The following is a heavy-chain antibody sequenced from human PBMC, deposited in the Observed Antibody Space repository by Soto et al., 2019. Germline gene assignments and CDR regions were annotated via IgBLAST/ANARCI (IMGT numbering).Heavy chain of an antibody. CDR2: IIPILGTA. V-gene: IGHV1-69*01. D-gene: IGHD1-26*01. Sequence: QVQLVQSGAEVKKPGSSVNVSCKASGGTFSSYSINWVRQAPGQGLEWMGEIIPILGTANYAQKVQGRVTITADESTSTAYMELSSLRSEDTAVYYCATDGGRHSGGIDYWGQGTLVTVSS. CDR1: GGTFSSYS. J-gene: IGHJ4*02. CDR3: ATDGGRHSGGIDY.